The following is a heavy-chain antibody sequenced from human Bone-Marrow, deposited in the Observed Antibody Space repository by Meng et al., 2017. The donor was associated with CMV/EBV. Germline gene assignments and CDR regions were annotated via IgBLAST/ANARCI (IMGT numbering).Heavy chain of an antibody. V-gene: IGHV5-51*01. Sequence: GESLKLSCKGSGYSFTSYWIGWVRQMPGKGLEWMGIIYPGDSDTRYSPSFQGQVTISADKSIRTADLQWSSLKASDTAMYYCARRRWQQLHPPEGYFDYWGQGTLVTVSS. CDR1: GYSFTSYW. J-gene: IGHJ4*02. CDR3: ARRRWQQLHPPEGYFDY. D-gene: IGHD6-13*01. CDR2: IYPGDSDT.